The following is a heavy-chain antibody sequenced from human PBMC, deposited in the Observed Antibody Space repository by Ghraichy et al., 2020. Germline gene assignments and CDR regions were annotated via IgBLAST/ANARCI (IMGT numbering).Heavy chain of an antibody. CDR1: GFTFSSYA. Sequence: GSLRLSCAASGFTFSSYATSWVRQAPGKGLEWVSAISGSGGSTYYADSVKGRFTISRDNSKNTLYLQMNSLRAEDTAVYYCAKGIAAAGTHRIYYFDYWGQGTLVTVSS. CDR3: AKGIAAAGTHRIYYFDY. D-gene: IGHD6-13*01. CDR2: ISGSGGST. V-gene: IGHV3-23*01. J-gene: IGHJ4*02.